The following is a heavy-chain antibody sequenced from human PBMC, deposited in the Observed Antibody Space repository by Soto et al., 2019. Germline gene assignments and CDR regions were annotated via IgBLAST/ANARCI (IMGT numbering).Heavy chain of an antibody. CDR1: GFTFDDYA. CDR2: ISWNSGSI. Sequence: EVQLVESGGGLVQPGRSLRLSCAASGFTFDDYAMHWVRQAPGKGLEWVSGISWNSGSIGYADAVKGRFTISRDNAKNALYLQMNFLRAEDTALYYCATLGDPFVLLPAVPYYFMDGWGKGTTVTVSS. CDR3: ATLGDPFVLLPAVPYYFMDG. J-gene: IGHJ6*03. D-gene: IGHD3-10*01. V-gene: IGHV3-9*01.